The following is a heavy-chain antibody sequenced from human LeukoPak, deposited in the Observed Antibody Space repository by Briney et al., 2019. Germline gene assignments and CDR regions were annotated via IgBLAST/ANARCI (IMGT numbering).Heavy chain of an antibody. CDR3: AARCEDFYYYYMDV. CDR1: GFTFSSYS. J-gene: IGHJ6*03. V-gene: IGHV3-21*01. CDR2: ISAGGGST. Sequence: PGGSLRLSCAASVASGFTFSSYSMNWVRQAPGKGLEWVSAISAGGGSTYYADSVKGRFTISRDNAKNSLYLQMNTLRAEDTAVYYCAARCEDFYYYYMDVWGKGTTVTVSS.